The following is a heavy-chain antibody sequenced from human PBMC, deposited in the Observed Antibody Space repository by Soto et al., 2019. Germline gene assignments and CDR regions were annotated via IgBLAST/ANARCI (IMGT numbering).Heavy chain of an antibody. CDR2: ISGSGGST. V-gene: IGHV3-23*01. CDR3: AKADGDIVVVVAGLLFFDY. CDR1: GFTFSSYA. J-gene: IGHJ4*02. Sequence: GGSLRLSCAASGFTFSSYAMSWVRQAPGKGLEWVSAISGSGGSTYYADSVKGRFTISRDNSKNTLYLQMNSLRTEDTAVYYCAKADGDIVVVVAGLLFFDYWGQGTLVTVSS. D-gene: IGHD2-15*01.